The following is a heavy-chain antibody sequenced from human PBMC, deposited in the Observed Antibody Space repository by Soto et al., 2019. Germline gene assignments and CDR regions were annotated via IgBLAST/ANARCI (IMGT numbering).Heavy chain of an antibody. V-gene: IGHV3-23*01. D-gene: IGHD1-20*01. J-gene: IGHJ4*02. CDR2: ITGGGDTA. CDR1: GFTFSNYA. CDR3: AKRDRSNWSYFDY. Sequence: GSLRLCCAASGFTFSNYAMTWVRQAPGRGLEWVSVITGGGDTAYYADSVKGRFTISRDNSKNTLYLQMNSLRAEDTALYYCAKRDRSNWSYFDYWGQGTLVTGSS.